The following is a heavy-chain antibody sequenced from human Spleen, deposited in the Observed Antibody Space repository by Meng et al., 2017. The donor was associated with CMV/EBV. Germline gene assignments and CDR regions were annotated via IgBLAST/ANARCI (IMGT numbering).Heavy chain of an antibody. D-gene: IGHD2-2*01. CDR3: AKDFSRTRPPAGASGEYYFDY. Sequence: GESLKISCAASGFTFSSYAMSWVRQAPGKGLEWVSVIYSGGSSTYYADSVKGRFTISRDNSKNTLYLQMNSLRAEDTAVYYCAKDFSRTRPPAGASGEYYFDYWGQGTLVTVSS. J-gene: IGHJ4*02. CDR2: IYSGGSST. CDR1: GFTFSSYA. V-gene: IGHV3-23*03.